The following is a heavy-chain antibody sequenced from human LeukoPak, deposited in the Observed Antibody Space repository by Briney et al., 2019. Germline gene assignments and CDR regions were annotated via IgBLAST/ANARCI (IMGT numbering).Heavy chain of an antibody. CDR2: INHSGST. Sequence: SETLSLTCAVYGGSFSGYYWSWIRQPPGKGLEWIGEINHSGSTNYNPSLKSRVTISVDTSKNQFSLKLSSVAAAHTAVYYCARGRLAHRRISIAARSGFDYWGQGTLVTVSS. CDR1: GGSFSGYY. V-gene: IGHV4-34*01. CDR3: ARGRLAHRRISIAARSGFDY. D-gene: IGHD6-6*01. J-gene: IGHJ4*02.